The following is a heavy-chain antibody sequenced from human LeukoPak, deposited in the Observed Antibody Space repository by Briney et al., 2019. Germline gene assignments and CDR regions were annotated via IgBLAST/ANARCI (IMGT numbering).Heavy chain of an antibody. CDR3: AKDLSPGHY. V-gene: IGHV3-7*01. J-gene: IGHJ4*02. CDR2: IKQDGSEK. CDR1: GFTFSNAW. Sequence: PGGSLRLSCAASGFTFSNAWMSWVRQAPGKGLEWVANIKQDGSEKYYVDSVKGRFTISRDNAKNSLHLQMNSLRAEDTAVYYCAKDLSPGHYWGQGTLVTVSS. D-gene: IGHD2/OR15-2a*01.